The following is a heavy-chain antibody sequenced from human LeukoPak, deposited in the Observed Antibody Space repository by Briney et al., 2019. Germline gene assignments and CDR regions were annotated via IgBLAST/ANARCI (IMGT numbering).Heavy chain of an antibody. V-gene: IGHV4-59*08. CDR3: ARRRPNNWFDP. CDR2: IDYSGTT. CDR1: VGSISRYY. J-gene: IGHJ5*02. Sequence: SETLSLTCTVSVGSISRYYWSWIRQPPGKGLEWIGYIDYSGTTNYSPSLKSRVTISVDTSKNQFSLNLSSVMAADTAVYYCARRRPNNWFDPWGQGTLVTVSS.